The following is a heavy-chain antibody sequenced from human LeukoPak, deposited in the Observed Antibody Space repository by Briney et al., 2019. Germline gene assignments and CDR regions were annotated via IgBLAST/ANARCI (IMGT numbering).Heavy chain of an antibody. D-gene: IGHD1-26*01. J-gene: IGHJ4*02. Sequence: GGSLRLSCAASGFTFSTNWMTWVRQAPGKGLEWVANINEDGGGRYYVDSVKGRFTISRDNAKNSLYLQMNSLRAEDTAVYYCAREWELQPFDYWGQGTLVTVSS. CDR3: AREWELQPFDY. CDR2: INEDGGGR. V-gene: IGHV3-7*01. CDR1: GFTFSTNW.